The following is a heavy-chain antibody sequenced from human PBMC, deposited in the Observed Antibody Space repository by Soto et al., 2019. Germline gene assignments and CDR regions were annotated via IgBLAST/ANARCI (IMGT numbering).Heavy chain of an antibody. CDR3: ASAEYCRGGGCYSRWFDP. Sequence: QVQLVESGGGVVQPGRSLRLSCAASGFTFSSYAMHWVRQAPGKGLEWVAVISYDGSNKYDADSVKGRFTISRDNSKNPLYLQMNSVRAEDTAVYYCASAEYCRGGGCYSRWFDPWGQGTLVTVSS. CDR1: GFTFSSYA. V-gene: IGHV3-30-3*01. CDR2: ISYDGSNK. J-gene: IGHJ5*02. D-gene: IGHD2-15*01.